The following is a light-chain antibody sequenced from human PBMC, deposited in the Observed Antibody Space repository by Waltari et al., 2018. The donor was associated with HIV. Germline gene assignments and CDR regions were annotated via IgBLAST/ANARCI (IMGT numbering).Light chain of an antibody. Sequence: DIVMTQSPDSLVVSLGERATVTCKSRQTISYSSNTKHSLAWYQQKPGQPPKLLIYWASTRESGVPARFSGSGSGTNFTLTISSLQAEDVAVYSCQQYYLSPWTFGQGTKVEI. V-gene: IGKV4-1*01. J-gene: IGKJ1*01. CDR2: WAS. CDR1: QTISYSSNTKHS. CDR3: QQYYLSPWT.